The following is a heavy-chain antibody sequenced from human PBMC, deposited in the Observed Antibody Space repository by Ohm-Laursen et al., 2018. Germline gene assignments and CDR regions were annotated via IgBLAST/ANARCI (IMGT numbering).Heavy chain of an antibody. CDR3: ARALGFCDGTTCLNWFDP. V-gene: IGHV4-39*01. CDR2: KYYSGGA. CDR1: GGSISSSSFY. Sequence: TLSLTCSISGGSISSSSFYWGWIRQPPGKGLEWIATKYYSGGAYYNPSLKSRVTISVDTSNNQFSLRLSSVTAADTAVYYCARALGFCDGTTCLNWFDPWGQGTLVTVSS. J-gene: IGHJ5*02. D-gene: IGHD1-14*01.